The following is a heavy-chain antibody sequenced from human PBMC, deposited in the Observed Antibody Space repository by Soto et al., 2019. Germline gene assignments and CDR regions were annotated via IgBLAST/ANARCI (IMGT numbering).Heavy chain of an antibody. CDR3: AKNSGWFNT. J-gene: IGHJ5*02. CDR1: GFPFSSTD. V-gene: IGHV3-23*01. CDR2: IDGSGGTT. D-gene: IGHD3-10*01. Sequence: SLRLSCAASGFPFSSTDMTWVRQAPGKGLEWVSTIDGSGGTTYYADSVKGRFTISRDNSINTVFLQMNSRRADDTALYFCAKNSGWFNTWGQGALVTVSS.